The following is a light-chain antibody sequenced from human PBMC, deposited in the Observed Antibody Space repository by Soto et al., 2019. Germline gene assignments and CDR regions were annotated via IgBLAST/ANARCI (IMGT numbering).Light chain of an antibody. J-gene: IGKJ1*01. V-gene: IGKV3-20*01. CDR2: GAS. Sequence: EIVLTQSPGTLSLSPGERATLSCRASQSVSSSFLAWYQQRPGQAHRLLIYGASSRATGIPDRFSGSGSGTDFTLTISRLEPEHFAVYYCQQYDSSPVTFGQENKVEIK. CDR3: QQYDSSPVT. CDR1: QSVSSSF.